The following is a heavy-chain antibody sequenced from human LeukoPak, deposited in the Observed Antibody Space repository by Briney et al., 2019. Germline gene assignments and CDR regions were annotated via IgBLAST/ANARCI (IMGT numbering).Heavy chain of an antibody. CDR1: GGSFSGYN. V-gene: IGHV4-34*01. CDR2: INQGRGT. J-gene: IGHJ3*02. Sequence: SETLSLTCAVYGGSFSGYNWNWIRQPPGKGLGYIGEINQGRGTNYSPSLKSRVTILADTPKSQFSLRLNSVTAADTAVYCCARGGNIYGADAYDIWGQGTMVTVSS. D-gene: IGHD5-18*01. CDR3: ARGGNIYGADAYDI.